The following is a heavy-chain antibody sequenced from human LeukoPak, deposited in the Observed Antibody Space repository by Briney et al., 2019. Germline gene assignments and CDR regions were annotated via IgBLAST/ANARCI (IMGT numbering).Heavy chain of an antibody. CDR2: ISYDGSNK. CDR3: AKQDSSGWYYFDY. Sequence: GGSLRLSCAASGFTFSSYGMHWVRQAPGKGLEWVAVISYDGSNKYYADSVKGRFTISRDNSKNTLYLQMNSLRAEDTAVYYCAKQDSSGWYYFDYWGQGTLLTVSS. D-gene: IGHD6-19*01. J-gene: IGHJ4*02. CDR1: GFTFSSYG. V-gene: IGHV3-30*18.